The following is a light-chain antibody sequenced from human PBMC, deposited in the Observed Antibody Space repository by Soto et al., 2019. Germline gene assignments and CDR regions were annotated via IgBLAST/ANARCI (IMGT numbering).Light chain of an antibody. CDR1: QGISNY. CDR3: QKYTSVPFT. Sequence: DIQMTQSPSSLSASVGDRVTITCRASQGISNYLAWYQQRPGKVPKLLIYGASTLQSGVPSRFSGSGSGTDFTLTISSLQPEDGAGDYCQKYTSVPFTFGGGTKVVIK. J-gene: IGKJ4*01. CDR2: GAS. V-gene: IGKV1-27*01.